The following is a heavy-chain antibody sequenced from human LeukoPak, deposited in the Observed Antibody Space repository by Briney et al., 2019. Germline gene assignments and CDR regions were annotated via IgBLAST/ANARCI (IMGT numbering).Heavy chain of an antibody. CDR1: GGTFNNYA. V-gene: IGHV1-69*13. CDR3: ARVTHTELSTWFDP. D-gene: IGHD5-18*01. Sequence: ASVKVSCKASGGTFNNYAINWVRQAPGQGLEWMGGIIPIFGSSDYAQKFQGRVTITADESTTTAYMELSSLRSEDTAVYYCARVTHTELSTWFDPWGQGTLVTVSS. J-gene: IGHJ5*02. CDR2: IIPIFGSS.